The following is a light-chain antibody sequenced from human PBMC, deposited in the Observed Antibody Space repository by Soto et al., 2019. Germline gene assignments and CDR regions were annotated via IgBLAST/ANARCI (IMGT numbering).Light chain of an antibody. CDR2: NNN. J-gene: IGLJ2*01. CDR3: AAWDDSLNGPL. V-gene: IGLV1-44*01. Sequence: QSVLTQPPSVSGTPGQRVTISCSGSSSNIGGNTVNWYQLLPGTGPKLLIYNNNQRPSGVPDRFSGSKSGTSASLAISGLQSEDEADYYCAAWDDSLNGPLFGGGTKLTVL. CDR1: SSNIGGNT.